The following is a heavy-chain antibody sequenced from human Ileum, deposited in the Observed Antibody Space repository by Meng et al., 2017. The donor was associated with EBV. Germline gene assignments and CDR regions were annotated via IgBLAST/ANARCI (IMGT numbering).Heavy chain of an antibody. V-gene: IGHV4-39*01. D-gene: IGHD1-14*01. J-gene: IGHJ4*02. CDR1: GGSISISSYY. CDR3: ARHHHSPTFDY. CDR2: VVYSGTT. Sequence: HLPLPPSGPALSTPSDTLSLTFPVSGGSISISSYYCACIRQPPVEVLYWIWRVVYSGTTYYTSSLKSRVSISVDTSKNQFSLKLSSVTAADTAVYYCARHHHSPTFDYWGQGTLVTVSS.